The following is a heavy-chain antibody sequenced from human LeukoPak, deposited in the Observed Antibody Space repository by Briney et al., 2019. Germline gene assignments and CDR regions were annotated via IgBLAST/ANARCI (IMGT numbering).Heavy chain of an antibody. CDR3: AEVGSAYYYGSGSYYKGSFDY. D-gene: IGHD3-10*01. CDR2: INHSGST. CDR1: GESFSGYY. Sequence: SETLSLTCAVYGESFSGYYWSWIRQPPGKGLEWIGEINHSGSTNYNPSLKSRVTISVDTSKNQFSLKLSSVTAADTAVYYCAEVGSAYYYGSGSYYKGSFDYWGQGTLVSVSS. V-gene: IGHV4-34*01. J-gene: IGHJ4*02.